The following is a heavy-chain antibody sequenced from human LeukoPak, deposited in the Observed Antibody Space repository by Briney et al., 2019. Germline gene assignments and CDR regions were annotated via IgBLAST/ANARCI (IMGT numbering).Heavy chain of an antibody. J-gene: IGHJ3*02. CDR3: ARDRNAGRIRLAFDI. D-gene: IGHD1-1*01. CDR1: GGSVSSSSYY. V-gene: IGHV4-39*07. CDR2: IYYSGST. Sequence: PSETLSLTCTVSGGSVSSSSYYWGWIRQPPGKGLEWIGSIYYSGSTYYNPSLKSRVTISVDTSKNQFSLKLSSVTAADTAVYYCARDRNAGRIRLAFDIWGQGTMVTVSS.